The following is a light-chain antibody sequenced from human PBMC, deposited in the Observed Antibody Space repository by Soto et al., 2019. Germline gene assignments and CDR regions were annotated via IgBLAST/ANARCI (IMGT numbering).Light chain of an antibody. V-gene: IGLV2-23*02. CDR3: CSYAGSITFT. CDR2: ATR. J-gene: IGLJ2*01. CDR1: NSDVGGYDR. Sequence: QSALTQPASVSGSPGQSITISCTGTNSDVGGYDRVSWYQHHPGKAPKLIIYATRKRPSGVSDRYSGSKSGNTASLTISGLQAEDEANYYCCSYAGSITFTFGGGTKLTVL.